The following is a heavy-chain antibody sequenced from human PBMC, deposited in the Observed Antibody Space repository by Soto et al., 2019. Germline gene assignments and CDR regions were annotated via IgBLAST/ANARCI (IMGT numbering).Heavy chain of an antibody. Sequence: TLSLTCTVSGGSISSGGYYWSWIRQHPGKGLEWIGYIYYSGSTYYNPSLKSRVTISVDTSKNQFSLKLSSVTAADTAVYNCARGVTMVRGVIHTPYFDYWGQGTLVTVSS. D-gene: IGHD3-10*01. CDR3: ARGVTMVRGVIHTPYFDY. CDR1: GGSISSGGYY. V-gene: IGHV4-31*03. J-gene: IGHJ4*02. CDR2: IYYSGST.